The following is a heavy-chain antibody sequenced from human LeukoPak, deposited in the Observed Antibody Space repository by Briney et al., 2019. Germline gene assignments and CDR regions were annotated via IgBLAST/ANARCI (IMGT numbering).Heavy chain of an antibody. CDR3: AKDRQYSYGYPVYFEY. D-gene: IGHD5-18*01. Sequence: GGSLRLSCAASGFTCNNYAMSWVRQAPGKGLEWVSAISGSGGSTFYADSVKGRFTISRDNSKNTLYLQMNSLRAEDTAVYYCAKDRQYSYGYPVYFEYWGQGTLVTVSS. CDR1: GFTCNNYA. CDR2: ISGSGGST. J-gene: IGHJ4*02. V-gene: IGHV3-23*01.